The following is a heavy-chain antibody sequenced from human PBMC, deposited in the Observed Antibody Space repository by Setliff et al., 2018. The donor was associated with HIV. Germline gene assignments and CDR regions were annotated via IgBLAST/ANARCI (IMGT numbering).Heavy chain of an antibody. CDR3: ARGTVGATFLHNDY. V-gene: IGHV3-48*03. Sequence: PGESLKISCAASGFIFSSYEMNWVRQAPGKGLEWVSYISSSGSPIHYADSVKGRFTISRDNAKNSLYLQMNSLRAEDTAVYYCARGTVGATFLHNDYWGQGTLVTVSS. D-gene: IGHD1-26*01. CDR1: GFIFSSYE. J-gene: IGHJ4*02. CDR2: ISSSGSPI.